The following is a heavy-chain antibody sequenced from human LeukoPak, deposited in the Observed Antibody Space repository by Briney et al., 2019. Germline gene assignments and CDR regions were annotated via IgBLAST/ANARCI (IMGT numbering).Heavy chain of an antibody. CDR1: GGSISSSSYY. CDR3: ARDIASDY. Sequence: SETLSLTCTVSGGSISSSSYYWSWIRQPPGKGLEWIGYIYYSGSTNYNPSLKSRVTISVDTSKNQFSLKLSSVTAADTAVYYCARDIASDYWGQGTLVTVSS. V-gene: IGHV4-61*01. CDR2: IYYSGST. J-gene: IGHJ4*02. D-gene: IGHD3-16*02.